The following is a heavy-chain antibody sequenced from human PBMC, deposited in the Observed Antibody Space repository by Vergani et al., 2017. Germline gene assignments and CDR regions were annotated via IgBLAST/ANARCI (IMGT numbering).Heavy chain of an antibody. CDR1: GLPPGQIW. V-gene: IGHV3-74*03. CDR2: VKSDGNSA. CDR3: ARARCGGACFMSNWLDT. Sequence: EVQLVESGGGLVQPGGPRGLSCAAFGLPPGQIWRNWVAKIPGTGLEWVSRVKSDGNSAMYADSVKGRFTISRDNSKNTLYLEMKSLRVEDTAVYYCARARCGGACFMSNWLDTWGQGTLVSVSS. J-gene: IGHJ5*02. D-gene: IGHD2-21*02.